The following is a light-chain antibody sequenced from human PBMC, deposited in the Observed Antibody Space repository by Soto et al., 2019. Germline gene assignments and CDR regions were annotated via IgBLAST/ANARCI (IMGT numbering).Light chain of an antibody. V-gene: IGKV3-11*01. Sequence: EIVLTQSPGTVSLSPGERATLSCRASQSVSSSSLAWYQQKPGQAPRLLIYDASNRATGIPARFSGSGSGTDFTLTISSLEPEDFAVYYCQQRSNWPLTFGGGTKVDIK. J-gene: IGKJ4*01. CDR2: DAS. CDR3: QQRSNWPLT. CDR1: QSVSSSS.